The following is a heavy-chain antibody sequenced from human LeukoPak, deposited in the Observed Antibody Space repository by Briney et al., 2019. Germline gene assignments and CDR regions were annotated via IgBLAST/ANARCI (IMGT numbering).Heavy chain of an antibody. CDR2: ITGSGGAT. Sequence: GGSLRLSCAASGFTFSTYAVNWVRQAPGKGLEWVSAITGSGGATYYADSVKGRFTISRDNSKNTLYLQMNSLRAEDTAVYYCARDGPSSGSYLDWGQGTLVTVSS. V-gene: IGHV3-23*01. CDR1: GFTFSTYA. J-gene: IGHJ4*02. D-gene: IGHD1-26*01. CDR3: ARDGPSSGSYLD.